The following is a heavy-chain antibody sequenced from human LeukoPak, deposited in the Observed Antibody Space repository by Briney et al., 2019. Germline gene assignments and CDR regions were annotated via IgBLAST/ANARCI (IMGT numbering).Heavy chain of an antibody. Sequence: GGSLRLSCAASEFTFSSYTMHWVRQAPGTGLEWVSSISSSSSYIYYADSVKGRFTISRDNAKKSVFLEMNILRVDDTAIYYCAKDARIFGVINYFDSWGQGTLVTVSS. V-gene: IGHV3-21*01. D-gene: IGHD3-3*01. CDR1: EFTFSSYT. CDR3: AKDARIFGVINYFDS. CDR2: ISSSSSYI. J-gene: IGHJ4*02.